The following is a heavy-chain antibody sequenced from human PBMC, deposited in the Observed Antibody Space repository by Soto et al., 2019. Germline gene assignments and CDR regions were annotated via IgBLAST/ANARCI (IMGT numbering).Heavy chain of an antibody. J-gene: IGHJ6*02. CDR3: ARDSMVRGFITSETYYYYYYGMDV. V-gene: IGHV1-18*01. Sequence: QVQLVQSGAEVKKPGASVKVSCKASGYTFTSYVISWVRQAPGQGLEWMGWISAYNGNTNYAQKLQGRVTMTTATSTSTAYMELRSLRSDDTAVYYCARDSMVRGFITSETYYYYYYGMDVWGQGTTVTVSS. D-gene: IGHD3-10*01. CDR1: GYTFTSYV. CDR2: ISAYNGNT.